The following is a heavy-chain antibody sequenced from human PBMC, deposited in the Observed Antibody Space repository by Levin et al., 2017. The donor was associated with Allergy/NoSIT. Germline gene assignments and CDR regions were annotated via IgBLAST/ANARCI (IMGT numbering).Heavy chain of an antibody. V-gene: IGHV1-8*01. CDR3: ARGRGSSNGWYYGGLDS. Sequence: VSVKVSCKASGYTFTTYDINWVRQAPGQGLEWVGWLNPNSANTAFAQKFQGRVTMTRNTSISTAYMELSSLRSEDTAVYYCARGRGSSNGWYYGGLDSWGQGTLVTVSS. CDR1: GYTFTTYD. D-gene: IGHD6-19*01. J-gene: IGHJ4*02. CDR2: LNPNSANT.